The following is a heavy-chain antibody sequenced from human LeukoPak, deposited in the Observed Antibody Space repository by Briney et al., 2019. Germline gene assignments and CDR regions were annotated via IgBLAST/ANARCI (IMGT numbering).Heavy chain of an antibody. CDR3: AKTGGRIQLWGGFDY. J-gene: IGHJ4*02. CDR1: GFTFSSYA. Sequence: GSLRLSCAASGFTFSSYAMSWVRQAPGKGLEWVSAISGSGGSTYYADSVKGRFTISRDNSKNTLYLQMNSLRAEDTAVYYCAKTGGRIQLWGGFDYWGQGTLVTVSS. V-gene: IGHV3-23*01. CDR2: ISGSGGST. D-gene: IGHD5-18*01.